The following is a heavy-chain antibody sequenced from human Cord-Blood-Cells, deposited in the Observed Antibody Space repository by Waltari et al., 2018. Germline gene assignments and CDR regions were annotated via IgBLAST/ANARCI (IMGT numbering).Heavy chain of an antibody. CDR2: INHTGST. V-gene: IGHV4-34*01. Sequence: QVQLQQWGAGLLKPSETLSLTCAVYGGSFSGYYWSWIRQPPGKGLEWIGEINHTGSTTYNPSLKSRVTMTRDTSTSPVYMELSSLGSEDTAVYYCAREVGATGGDYWGQGTLVTVSS. J-gene: IGHJ4*02. CDR3: AREVGATGGDY. D-gene: IGHD1-26*01. CDR1: GGSFSGYY.